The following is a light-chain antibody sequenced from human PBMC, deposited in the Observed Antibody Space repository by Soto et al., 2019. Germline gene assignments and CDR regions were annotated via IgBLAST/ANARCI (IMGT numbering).Light chain of an antibody. Sequence: QSVLTQPASWSGSPGQSITISCTGTSSDVGGYNYVSWYQQHPGKAPKLMIYDVSNRPSGVSNRFSGSKSGNTASLTISGLQAEDEADYYCSSYTSSSTPYVFGTGTKVTVL. CDR3: SSYTSSSTPYV. CDR2: DVS. J-gene: IGLJ1*01. V-gene: IGLV2-14*01. CDR1: SSDVGGYNY.